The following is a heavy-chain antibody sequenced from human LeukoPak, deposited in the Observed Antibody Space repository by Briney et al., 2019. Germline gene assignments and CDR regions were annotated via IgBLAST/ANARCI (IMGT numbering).Heavy chain of an antibody. D-gene: IGHD5-18*01. CDR1: GFTFSSYS. J-gene: IGHJ4*02. CDR2: ISSSSSTI. V-gene: IGHV3-48*01. CDR3: IPVRRRGVDTAMVTPTTKQLHNDY. Sequence: QPGRSLRLSCAASGFTFSSYSMNWVRQAPGKGLEWVSYISSSSSTIYYADSVKGRFTISRDNAKNSLYLQMNSLRAEDTAVYYCIPVRRRGVDTAMVTPTTKQLHNDYWGQGTLVTVSS.